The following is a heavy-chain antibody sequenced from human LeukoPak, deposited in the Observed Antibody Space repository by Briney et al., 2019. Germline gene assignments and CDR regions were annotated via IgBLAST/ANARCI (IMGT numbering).Heavy chain of an antibody. Sequence: GGSLRVPCAASGFTFSSYELYWVRQAPGKGLEWISYISSSSTIIKYADSVRGQFTISRDDARESLYLQMSSLRADDTAIYYCGASRQYVGAFDIWGQGTLVTVSS. V-gene: IGHV3-48*03. D-gene: IGHD3-16*01. J-gene: IGHJ3*02. CDR3: GASRQYVGAFDI. CDR2: ISSSSTII. CDR1: GFTFSSYE.